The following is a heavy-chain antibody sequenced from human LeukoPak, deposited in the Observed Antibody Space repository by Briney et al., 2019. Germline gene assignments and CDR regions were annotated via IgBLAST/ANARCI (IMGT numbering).Heavy chain of an antibody. D-gene: IGHD5-18*01. CDR3: ARDKAGAMGDFDY. CDR1: GYIFTDYY. V-gene: IGHV1-2*02. Sequence: ASVKVPYKASGYIFTDYYIHWVRQAPGQGLEWMGWMNCNNGGTNYAQKFRGRVTMTRDTSTSTGYMELNSLTSDDTAVYYCARDKAGAMGDFDYWGQGTLVTVSS. CDR2: MNCNNGGT. J-gene: IGHJ4*02.